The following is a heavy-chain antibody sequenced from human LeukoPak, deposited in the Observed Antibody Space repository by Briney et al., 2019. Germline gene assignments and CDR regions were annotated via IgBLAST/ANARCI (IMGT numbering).Heavy chain of an antibody. Sequence: SQTLSLTCTVSGGSISSGGYYWSWIRQHPGKGLEWIGYIYYSGSTYYNPSLKSRVTILVDTSKNQFSLKLSSVTAADTAVYYCAREGYCSSTSCGLDYWGQGTLVTVSS. CDR3: AREGYCSSTSCGLDY. J-gene: IGHJ4*02. V-gene: IGHV4-31*03. D-gene: IGHD2-2*01. CDR1: GGSISSGGYY. CDR2: IYYSGST.